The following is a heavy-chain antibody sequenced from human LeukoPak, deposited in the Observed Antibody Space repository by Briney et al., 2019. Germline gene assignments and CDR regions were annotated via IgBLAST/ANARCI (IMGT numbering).Heavy chain of an antibody. V-gene: IGHV4-59*01. CDR2: IYYSGST. D-gene: IGHD5-18*01. CDR3: ARGRGYSYGHFDY. CDR1: GGSISSYY. J-gene: IGHJ4*02. Sequence: SETLSLTCTVSGGSISSYYWSWIRQPPGKGLEWIGYIYYSGSTNYNPSLKSRVTISVDTSKNQFSLKLSSVTAADTAVYYCARGRGYSYGHFDYWGQGTLVTVSS.